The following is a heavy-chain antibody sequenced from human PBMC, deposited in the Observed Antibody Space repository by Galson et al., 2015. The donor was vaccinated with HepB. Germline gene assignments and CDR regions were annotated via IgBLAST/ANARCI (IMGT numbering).Heavy chain of an antibody. CDR2: INAGNGNT. D-gene: IGHD5-12*01. Sequence: SVKVSCKASGYTFTSYAMHWVRQAPGQRLEWMGWINAGNGNTKYSQKFQGRVTITRDTSASTAYMELGSLRSEDTAVYYCARDGKDIVATTYYYYGMDVWGQGTTVTVSS. J-gene: IGHJ6*02. V-gene: IGHV1-3*01. CDR3: ARDGKDIVATTYYYYGMDV. CDR1: GYTFTSYA.